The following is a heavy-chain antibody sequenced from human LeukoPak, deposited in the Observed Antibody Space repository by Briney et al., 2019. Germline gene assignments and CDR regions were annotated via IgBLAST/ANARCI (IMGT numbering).Heavy chain of an antibody. CDR3: AREYCSSTSCQKNRGYNWFDP. CDR2: IYTSGST. Sequence: SETLSLTCTVSGGSISSYYWSWIRQPAGKGLEWIGRIYTSGSTNYNPSLKSRVTMSVVTSKNQFSLKLSSVTAADTAVYYCAREYCSSTSCQKNRGYNWFDPWGQGTLVTVSS. V-gene: IGHV4-4*07. J-gene: IGHJ5*02. CDR1: GGSISSYY. D-gene: IGHD2-2*01.